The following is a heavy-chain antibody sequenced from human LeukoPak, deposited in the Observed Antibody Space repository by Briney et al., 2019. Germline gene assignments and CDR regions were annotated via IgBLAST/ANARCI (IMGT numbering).Heavy chain of an antibody. D-gene: IGHD4/OR15-4a*01. J-gene: IGHJ6*03. CDR2: IYTSGST. CDR3: ARGIVSYGGNLRYYMDV. Sequence: PSQTLSLTCTVSGGSISSGSYYWSWIRQPAGKGLEWIGRIYTSGSTNYNPSLKSRVTISVDTSKNQFSLKLSSVTAADTAVYYCARGIVSYGGNLRYYMDVWGKGTTVTVSS. CDR1: GGSISSGSYY. V-gene: IGHV4-61*02.